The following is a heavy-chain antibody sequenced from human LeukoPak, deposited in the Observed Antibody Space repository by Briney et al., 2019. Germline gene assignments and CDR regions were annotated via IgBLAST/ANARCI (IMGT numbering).Heavy chain of an antibody. J-gene: IGHJ6*03. Sequence: SVKVSCTPSGGTFSSYAISCVRQAPGHGLEWMGGIIPIFGTANYAQKFQGRVTITADKSTSTAYMELSSLRSEDTAVYYCAKDRCSNGIGCYYYYMDVWGKGTTVTISS. V-gene: IGHV1-69*06. CDR1: GGTFSSYA. D-gene: IGHD2-8*01. CDR3: AKDRCSNGIGCYYYYMDV. CDR2: IIPIFGTA.